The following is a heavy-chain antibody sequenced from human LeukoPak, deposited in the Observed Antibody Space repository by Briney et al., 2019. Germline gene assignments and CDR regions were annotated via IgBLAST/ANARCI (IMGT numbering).Heavy chain of an antibody. D-gene: IGHD2-2*01. V-gene: IGHV3-15*04. Sequence: GGSLRLSRSGSGFIFNDAWMSWVRQTPGKGLEWVGRIETKRDGETTLYGAPVKGRFTISRDDSKNRMYLQMTSLGPGDTGIYYCRRDAHTSIDWGQGTLVTVSS. J-gene: IGHJ4*02. CDR2: IETKRDGETT. CDR1: GFIFNDAW. CDR3: RRDAHTSID.